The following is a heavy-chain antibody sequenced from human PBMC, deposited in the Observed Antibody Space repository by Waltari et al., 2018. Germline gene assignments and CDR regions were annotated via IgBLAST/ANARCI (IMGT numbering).Heavy chain of an antibody. CDR3: AREGSSGWFFY. J-gene: IGHJ4*02. CDR1: GYTFTNYG. D-gene: IGHD6-19*01. Sequence: QVQLVQSGAEVKKPGASVKVSCKASGYTFTNYGLSWVRQAPGQGLEWMAWVSPYNCNTTCAQEFQGRVTLTTDTSTSTVYMELRNLRSDDTALYYCAREGSSGWFFYWGQGTLVTVSS. CDR2: VSPYNCNT. V-gene: IGHV1-18*01.